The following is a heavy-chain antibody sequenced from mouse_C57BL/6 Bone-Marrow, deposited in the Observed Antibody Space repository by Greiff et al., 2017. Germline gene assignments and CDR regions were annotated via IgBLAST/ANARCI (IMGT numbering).Heavy chain of an antibody. CDR2: IYPGSGST. D-gene: IGHD2-4*01. J-gene: IGHJ3*01. Sequence: VQLQQPGAELVKPGASVKMSCKASGYTFTSYWITWVKQRPGQGLEWIGDIYPGSGSTNYNEKFKSKATLTVDTSSSTAYMQLSSLTSEDSAVYYCARKGGDYEGFAYWGQGTLVTVSA. V-gene: IGHV1-55*01. CDR3: ARKGGDYEGFAY. CDR1: GYTFTSYW.